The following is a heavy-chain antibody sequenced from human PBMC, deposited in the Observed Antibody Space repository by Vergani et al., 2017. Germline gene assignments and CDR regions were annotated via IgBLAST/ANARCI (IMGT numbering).Heavy chain of an antibody. Sequence: QVQLVESGGGVVQPGGSLRLSCAASGFTFSSYGMHWVRQAPGKGLEWVAFIRYDGSNKYYADSVKGRFTISRDNSKNTLYLQMNSLRAEDTAVYYCAKDQATMIVVVIVAWSYYGMDVWGQGP. CDR3: AKDQATMIVVVIVAWSYYGMDV. V-gene: IGHV3-30*02. J-gene: IGHJ6*02. CDR1: GFTFSSYG. D-gene: IGHD3-22*01. CDR2: IRYDGSNK.